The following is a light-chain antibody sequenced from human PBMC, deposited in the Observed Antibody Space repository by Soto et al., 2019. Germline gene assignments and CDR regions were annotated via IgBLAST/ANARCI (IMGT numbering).Light chain of an antibody. CDR1: LPISNY. Sequence: IPMTQSPSSLSASLLDRVNITCRSSLPISNYLAWYQPKTGKIPNLLVYAASTFQAGVPSRFSGSGSGTEFTLTSSRLQAYDFATYYCQQYNSYSFGQGTKVDIK. CDR3: QQYNSYS. CDR2: AAS. J-gene: IGKJ1*01. V-gene: IGKV1-5*01.